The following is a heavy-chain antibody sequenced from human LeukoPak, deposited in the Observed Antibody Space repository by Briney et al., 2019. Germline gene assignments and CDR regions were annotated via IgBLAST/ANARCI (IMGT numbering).Heavy chain of an antibody. Sequence: GGSLRLSCSASGFTFKTYAMHWVRQAPGKGLEYVSSTSSTGGSTYYADSVKGRFTISRDNSKNTLYLQMNSLRAEDTAVYYCAKDRRAYCGGDCREAFDIWGQGTMVTVSS. J-gene: IGHJ3*02. D-gene: IGHD2-21*02. CDR3: AKDRRAYCGGDCREAFDI. V-gene: IGHV3-64*04. CDR1: GFTFKTYA. CDR2: TSSTGGST.